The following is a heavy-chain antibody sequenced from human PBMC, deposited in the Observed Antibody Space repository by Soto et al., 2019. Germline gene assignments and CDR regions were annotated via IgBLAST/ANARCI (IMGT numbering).Heavy chain of an antibody. CDR2: IYHSGST. V-gene: IGHV4-4*02. CDR1: GGSISSSNW. J-gene: IGHJ6*02. Sequence: PSETLSLTCAVSGGSISSSNWWSWVRQPPGKGLEWIGEIYHSGSTNYNPSLKSRVTISVDKSKNQFSLKLSSVTAADTAVYYCARGQYSGSYYYYYYGMDVWGQGTTVT. D-gene: IGHD1-26*01. CDR3: ARGQYSGSYYYYYYGMDV.